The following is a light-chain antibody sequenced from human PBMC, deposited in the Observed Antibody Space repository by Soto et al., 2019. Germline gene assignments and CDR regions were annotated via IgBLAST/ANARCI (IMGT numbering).Light chain of an antibody. CDR1: QSLLHSNGYNY. CDR3: MQALQTRT. V-gene: IGKV2-28*01. J-gene: IGKJ1*01. CDR2: LGS. Sequence: DIVMTQSPLSLPVTPGEPASISCRSSQSLLHSNGYNYLDWYLQKPGQSPQLLIYLGSNRASGVPDRFSGSGSGTDFTLKSSRVEDEDVGVYYCMQALQTRTFGQGTKVEIK.